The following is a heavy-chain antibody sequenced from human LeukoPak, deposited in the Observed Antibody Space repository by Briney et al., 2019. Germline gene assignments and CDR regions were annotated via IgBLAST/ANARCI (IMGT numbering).Heavy chain of an antibody. J-gene: IGHJ5*02. V-gene: IGHV3-23*01. CDR2: ISGSGGST. Sequence: GGSLRLSCAASGFIFTNYFMSWVRQAPGKGLEWVSAISGSGGSTYYADSVKGRFTISRDNSKNTLYLQMNSLRAEDTAVYYCAKHYGDYENWFDPWGQGTLVTVSS. CDR3: AKHYGDYENWFDP. D-gene: IGHD4-17*01. CDR1: GFIFTNYF.